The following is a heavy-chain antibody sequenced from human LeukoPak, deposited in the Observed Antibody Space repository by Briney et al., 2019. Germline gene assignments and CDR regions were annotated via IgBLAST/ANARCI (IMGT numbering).Heavy chain of an antibody. CDR3: AKHYCSSTSCHGDY. CDR2: ISGSGGST. Sequence: GGSLRLSCAASGSAFSSYAMSWVRQAPGKGLEWVSAISGSGGSTYYADSVKGRFTISRDNSKNTLYLQMNSLRAEDTAVYYCAKHYCSSTSCHGDYWGQGTLVTVSS. V-gene: IGHV3-23*01. CDR1: GSAFSSYA. J-gene: IGHJ4*02. D-gene: IGHD2-2*01.